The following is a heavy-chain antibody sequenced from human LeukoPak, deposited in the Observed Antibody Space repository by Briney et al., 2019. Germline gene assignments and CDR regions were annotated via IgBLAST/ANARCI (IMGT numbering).Heavy chain of an antibody. CDR2: IYYSGST. V-gene: IGHV4-59*12. J-gene: IGHJ6*03. Sequence: PSETLSLTYTVSGGSISSYYWSGIRQPPGKGLEWIGYIYYSGSTNYNPSLKSRVTISVDTSKNQFSLKLSSVTAADTAVYYCARCGPYSTMIVVVTHYYMDVWGKGTTVTVSS. CDR3: ARCGPYSTMIVVVTHYYMDV. D-gene: IGHD3-22*01. CDR1: GGSISSYY.